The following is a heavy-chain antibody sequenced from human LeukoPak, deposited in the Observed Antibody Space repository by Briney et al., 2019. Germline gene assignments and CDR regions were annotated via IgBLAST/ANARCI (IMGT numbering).Heavy chain of an antibody. V-gene: IGHV4-39*07. CDR1: GGSISSSSYY. CDR2: IYYSGST. J-gene: IGHJ4*02. CDR3: ARDTVEMSTNHFDY. Sequence: SETLSLTCTVSGGSISSSSYYWGWIRQPPGKGLEWIGTIYYSGSTYYNPSLRSRVTISVDTSKNQFSLKLSSVTAADTAVYYCARDTVEMSTNHFDYWGQGTLVTVSS. D-gene: IGHD5-24*01.